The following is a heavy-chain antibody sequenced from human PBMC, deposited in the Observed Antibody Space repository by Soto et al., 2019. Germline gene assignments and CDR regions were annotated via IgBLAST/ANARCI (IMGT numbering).Heavy chain of an antibody. CDR3: ARDGASGALDAFDI. Sequence: GGSLRLSXAVSGFTFGGYSMHWVRQAPGKGLEWVAFISYAGSQKKYADSVEGRSTVSRDNSNNALYLEMNNLRDEDTAVYYCARDGASGALDAFDIWGQGTMVTVSS. V-gene: IGHV3-30-3*01. CDR1: GFTFGGYS. D-gene: IGHD6-13*01. J-gene: IGHJ3*02. CDR2: ISYAGSQK.